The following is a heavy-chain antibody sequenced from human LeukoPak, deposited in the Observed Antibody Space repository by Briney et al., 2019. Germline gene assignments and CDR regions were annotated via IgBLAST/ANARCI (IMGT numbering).Heavy chain of an antibody. Sequence: GASVKVSCKASGGTFSSYAISWVRQAPGQGLEWMGRIIPILGIANYAQKFQGRVTITADKSTSTAYVELSSLRSEDTAVYYCARERGRGLGAFDIWGQGTMVTVSS. CDR1: GGTFSSYA. V-gene: IGHV1-69*04. D-gene: IGHD3-16*01. J-gene: IGHJ3*02. CDR2: IIPILGIA. CDR3: ARERGRGLGAFDI.